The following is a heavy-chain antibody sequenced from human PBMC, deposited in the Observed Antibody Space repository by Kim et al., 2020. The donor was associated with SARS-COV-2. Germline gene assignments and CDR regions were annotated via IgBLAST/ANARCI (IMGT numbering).Heavy chain of an antibody. J-gene: IGHJ6*03. D-gene: IGHD6-19*01. V-gene: IGHV1-69*04. CDR2: IIPILGIA. CDR3: AREEGLVGNYYYYYMDV. Sequence: SVKVSCKASGGTFSSYAISWVRQAPGQGLEWMGRIIPILGIANYAQKFQGRVTITADKSTSTAYMELSSLRSEDTAVYYCAREEGLVGNYYYYYMDVWG. CDR1: GGTFSSYA.